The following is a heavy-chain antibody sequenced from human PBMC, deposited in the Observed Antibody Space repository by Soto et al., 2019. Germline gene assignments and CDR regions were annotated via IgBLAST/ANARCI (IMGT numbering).Heavy chain of an antibody. V-gene: IGHV1-69*13. D-gene: IGHD5-12*01. CDR2: IIPIFGTA. CDR3: ARDLRDGYNFGDLVFRANYGMDV. CDR1: GGTFSSYA. Sequence: GASVKVSCKASGGTFSSYAISWVRQAPGQGLEWMGGIIPIFGTANYAQKFQGRVTITADESTSTAYMELSSLRSEDTAVYYCARDLRDGYNFGDLVFRANYGMDVWGQGTTVTVSS. J-gene: IGHJ6*02.